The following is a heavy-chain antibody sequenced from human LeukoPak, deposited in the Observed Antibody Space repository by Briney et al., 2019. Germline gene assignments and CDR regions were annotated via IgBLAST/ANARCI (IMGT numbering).Heavy chain of an antibody. D-gene: IGHD6-19*01. J-gene: IGHJ4*02. CDR1: GFTFSSYA. CDR2: ISGSGGST. V-gene: IGHV3-23*01. CDR3: AKARAWLPDFDY. Sequence: PGGSLRLSCAASGFTFSSYAMSWVRQAPGKGLEWVSAISGSGGSTYYADSVKGRFTISRDNSKNTLYLQMNSLRAEDTALYYCAKARAWLPDFDYWGQGTLVTVSS.